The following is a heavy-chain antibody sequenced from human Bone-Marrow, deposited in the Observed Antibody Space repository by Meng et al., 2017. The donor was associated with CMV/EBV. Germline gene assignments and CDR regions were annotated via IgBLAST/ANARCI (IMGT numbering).Heavy chain of an antibody. Sequence: GGSLRLSCAASGFTFSSYAMHWVRQAPGKGLEWVAVISYDGSNKYNADPVKGRFTISRDNSKNTLYLQMNSLRAEDTAVYYCARERDIVVVPAVIDLFNDYYGMDVWGQGTTVTVSS. CDR1: GFTFSSYA. V-gene: IGHV3-30-3*01. D-gene: IGHD2-2*02. J-gene: IGHJ6*02. CDR3: ARERDIVVVPAVIDLFNDYYGMDV. CDR2: ISYDGSNK.